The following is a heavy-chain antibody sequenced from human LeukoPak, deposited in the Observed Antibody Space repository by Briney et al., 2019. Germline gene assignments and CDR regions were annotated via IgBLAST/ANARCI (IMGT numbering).Heavy chain of an antibody. V-gene: IGHV3-21*01. CDR2: ISSSSSYI. CDR3: ARDGGSSGWYHFDY. D-gene: IGHD6-19*01. J-gene: IGHJ4*02. CDR1: GFTFSSYS. Sequence: PGGSLRLSCAASGFTFSSYSMNWVRQAPGKGLEWVSSISSSSSYIYYADSVKGRFTISRDNAKNSLYLQMNSLRAEDTAVYYCARDGGSSGWYHFDYWGQGTPVTVSS.